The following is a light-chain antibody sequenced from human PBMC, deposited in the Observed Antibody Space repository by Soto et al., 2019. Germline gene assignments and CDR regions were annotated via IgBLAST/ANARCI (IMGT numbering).Light chain of an antibody. V-gene: IGLV4-69*01. CDR1: SGHSSYA. CDR3: QTWGTVV. CDR2: LNSDGSH. J-gene: IGLJ2*01. Sequence: QAVVTQSPSASASLGASVKLTCTLSSGHSSYAIAWHQQQPEKGPRYLMKLNSDGSHSKGDGITDRFSGSSSGAERYLTISSRQSEDEADYYCQTWGTVVFGGGTKLTV.